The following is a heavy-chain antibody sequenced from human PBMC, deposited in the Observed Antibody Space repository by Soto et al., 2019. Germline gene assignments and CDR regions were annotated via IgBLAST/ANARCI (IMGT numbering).Heavy chain of an antibody. CDR2: ISWNSGSI. D-gene: IGHD2-15*01. CDR3: AKDIGWVAATTIYYGMDV. V-gene: IGHV3-9*01. J-gene: IGHJ6*02. CDR1: GFTFDDYA. Sequence: GGSLRLSCAASGFTFDDYAMHWVRQAPGKGLEWVSGISWNSGSIGYADSVKGRFTISRDNAKNSLYLQMKRLRAEDTALYYNAKDIGWVAATTIYYGMDVWGQGTTVTVSS.